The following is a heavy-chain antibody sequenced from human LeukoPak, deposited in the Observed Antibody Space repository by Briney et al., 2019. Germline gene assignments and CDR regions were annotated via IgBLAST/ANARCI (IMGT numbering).Heavy chain of an antibody. D-gene: IGHD6-13*01. V-gene: IGHV3-30*18. CDR2: ISYDGSNK. J-gene: IGHJ4*02. CDR1: GFTFSSYG. CDR3: AKDIGYSSSVDY. Sequence: QPGRSLRLSCVASGFTFSSYGMHWVRQAPGKGLEWVAVISYDGSNKYYADPVKGRFTISRDNSKNTLYLQMNSLRAEDTAVYYCAKDIGYSSSVDYWGQGTLVTVSS.